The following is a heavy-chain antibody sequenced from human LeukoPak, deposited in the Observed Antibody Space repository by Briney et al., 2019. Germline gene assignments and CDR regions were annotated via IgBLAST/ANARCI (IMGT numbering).Heavy chain of an antibody. CDR1: GGSISSYY. CDR2: IYYSGST. Sequence: SETLSLTCTVSGGSISSYYWSWIRQPPGKGLEWIGYIYYSGSTNYNPSLKSRVTISVDTSKNQFSLRLSSVTAADTAVYYCARVSVTGYYYYYMDVWGKGTTVTVSS. V-gene: IGHV4-59*01. D-gene: IGHD1-14*01. CDR3: ARVSVTGYYYYYMDV. J-gene: IGHJ6*03.